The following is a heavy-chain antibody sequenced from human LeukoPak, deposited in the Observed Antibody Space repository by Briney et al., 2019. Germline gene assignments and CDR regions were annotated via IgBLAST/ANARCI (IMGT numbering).Heavy chain of an antibody. CDR1: GGSISSNNW. Sequence: SETLSLTCAISGGSISSNNWWSWVRQPPGKGLEWIGEIFHSGTSNCNPSLKSRVTISVDKSKSQLSLKLNSVTAADTAVYYCARHDAFAFDIWGLGTMVTVSS. CDR3: ARHDAFAFDI. V-gene: IGHV4-4*02. J-gene: IGHJ3*02. CDR2: IFHSGTS.